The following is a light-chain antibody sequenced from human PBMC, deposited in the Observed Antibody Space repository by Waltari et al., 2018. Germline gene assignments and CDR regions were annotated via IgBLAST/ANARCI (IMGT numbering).Light chain of an antibody. Sequence: SSKLAQGPTASVALGQTVTMSCIGDSLRRHYATWYQVRPRQAPILLLYGKNIRPSGSPDRFSASQSGITADLTITGAQAEEEADYYCASGDSTRTWLFGGGTTLTV. CDR1: SLRRHY. J-gene: IGLJ2*01. CDR3: ASGDSTRTWL. CDR2: GKN. V-gene: IGLV3-19*01.